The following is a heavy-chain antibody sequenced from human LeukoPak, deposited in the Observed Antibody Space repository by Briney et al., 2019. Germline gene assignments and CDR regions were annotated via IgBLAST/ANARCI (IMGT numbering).Heavy chain of an antibody. CDR3: AAVSMVRGVITSGTNWFDP. CDR1: GFSFTSYS. Sequence: GGSLRLSCAASGFSFTSYSFNWVRQAPGKGLEWVSSISSSNSYTYYADSVKGRFTISRDNAKNSLYLQMNSLRAEDTAVYYCAAVSMVRGVITSGTNWFDPWGQGTLVTVSS. CDR2: ISSSNSYT. J-gene: IGHJ5*02. D-gene: IGHD3-10*01. V-gene: IGHV3-21*01.